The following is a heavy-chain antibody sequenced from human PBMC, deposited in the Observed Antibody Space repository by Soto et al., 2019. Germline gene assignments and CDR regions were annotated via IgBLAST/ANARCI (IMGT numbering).Heavy chain of an antibody. CDR1: GGSFSGYY. CDR2: INHSGGT. V-gene: IGHV4-34*01. D-gene: IGHD3-10*01. J-gene: IGHJ5*02. CDR3: AKGDVARGKPNWFAP. Sequence: SETLSLTCAVYGGSFSGYYWIWILQPPGKGMEWIGEINHSGGTNYNPSLKSRVTISVDTSKTQFSLKLSSVTAAETAVYSCAKGDVARGKPNWFAPRGQRTMVTVSS.